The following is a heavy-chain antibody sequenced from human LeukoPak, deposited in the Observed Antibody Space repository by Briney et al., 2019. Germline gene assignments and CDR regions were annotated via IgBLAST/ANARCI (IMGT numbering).Heavy chain of an antibody. J-gene: IGHJ6*03. CDR2: ISSSSSTI. CDR3: ARVPKYCGGDCPYYYYYYMDV. D-gene: IGHD2-21*02. CDR1: GFTFSSYS. V-gene: IGHV3-48*01. Sequence: GGSLRLSCADSGFTFSSYSMNWVRQAPGNGLEWVSYISSSSSTIYYADSVKGRFTISRDNAKNSLYLQMNSLRAEDTGVYYCARVPKYCGGDCPYYYYYYMDVWGKGTTVTVSS.